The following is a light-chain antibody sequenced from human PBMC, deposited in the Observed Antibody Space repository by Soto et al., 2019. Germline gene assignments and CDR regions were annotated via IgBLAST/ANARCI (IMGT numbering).Light chain of an antibody. CDR1: QSVSSY. Sequence: EIVLTQSPATLSLSPGERATLSCRASQSVSSYLAWYQQKPGQAPRLLIYDASNRATGIPARFSGSGSGTDFTLTISSLEPEDFAVYYCQQRSNWLMYTFGQGNKLEIK. J-gene: IGKJ2*01. CDR3: QQRSNWLMYT. CDR2: DAS. V-gene: IGKV3-11*01.